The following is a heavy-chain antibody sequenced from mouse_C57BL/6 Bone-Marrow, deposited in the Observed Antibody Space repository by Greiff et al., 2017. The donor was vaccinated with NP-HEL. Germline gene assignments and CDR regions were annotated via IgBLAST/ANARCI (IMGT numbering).Heavy chain of an antibody. Sequence: EVQGVESGGGLVKPGGSLKLSCAASGFTFSSYAMSWVRQTPEKRLEWVATISDGGSYTYYPDNVKGRFTISRDNAKNNLYLQMSHLNSEDTAMYYCARGWLLRRDAMDYWGQGTSVTVSS. CDR1: GFTFSSYA. V-gene: IGHV5-4*01. CDR3: ARGWLLRRDAMDY. CDR2: ISDGGSYT. J-gene: IGHJ4*01. D-gene: IGHD2-3*01.